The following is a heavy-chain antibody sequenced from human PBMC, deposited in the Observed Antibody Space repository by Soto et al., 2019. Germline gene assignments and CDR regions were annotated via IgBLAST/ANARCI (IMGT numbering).Heavy chain of an antibody. D-gene: IGHD3-22*01. CDR3: ASPPYHYDSSGYVFGMDV. J-gene: IGHJ6*04. V-gene: IGHV1-8*01. Sequence: QVQLVQSGAEVKKSGASVKVSCKTSGYSFTSYDINWVRQATGQGLEWMGWMNPNSGNTGYAQKFQDRVTMTRDTSVNTAYLELSRLRSEETAVYYCASPPYHYDSSGYVFGMDVWGKGTTVTVSS. CDR1: GYSFTSYD. CDR2: MNPNSGNT.